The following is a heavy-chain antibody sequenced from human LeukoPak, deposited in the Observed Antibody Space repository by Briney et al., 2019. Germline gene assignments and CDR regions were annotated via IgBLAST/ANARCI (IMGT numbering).Heavy chain of an antibody. CDR1: GFTFSGSA. J-gene: IGHJ4*02. CDR2: IRSKANSYAT. V-gene: IGHV3-73*01. Sequence: GSLRLSCAASGFTFSGSAMHWVRQASGKGLEWVGRIRSKANSYATAYAASVKGRFTISRDDSKNTAYLQMNSLKTEDTAVYYCTRLSSSSTGGFDYWGQGTLVTVSS. CDR3: TRLSSSSTGGFDY. D-gene: IGHD6-6*01.